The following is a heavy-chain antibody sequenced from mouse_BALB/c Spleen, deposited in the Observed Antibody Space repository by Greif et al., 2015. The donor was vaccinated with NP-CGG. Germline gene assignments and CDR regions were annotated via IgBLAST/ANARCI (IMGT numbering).Heavy chain of an antibody. CDR2: IDPANGNT. CDR3: ARGDYDGKYAMDY. D-gene: IGHD2-4*01. CDR1: GFNIKDTY. V-gene: IGHV14-3*02. Sequence: VQLKQSGAELVKPGASVKLSCTASGFNIKDTYMHWVKLRPEQGLEWIGRIDPANGNTKYDPKFQGKATITADTSSNTAYLQLSSLTSEDTAVYYCARGDYDGKYAMDYWGQGTSVTVSS. J-gene: IGHJ4*01.